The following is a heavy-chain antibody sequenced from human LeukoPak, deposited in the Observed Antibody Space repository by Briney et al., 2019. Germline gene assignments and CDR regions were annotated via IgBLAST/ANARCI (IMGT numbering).Heavy chain of an antibody. J-gene: IGHJ4*02. Sequence: GGSLRLSCAASGFTFSSYSMNWVRQAPGKGLEWVSSISSSSSYIYYADSVKGRFTISRDNAKNSLYLQMNSLRAEDTAVYYCARDHPSNYVPGDYWGQGTLVTVSS. CDR1: GFTFSSYS. V-gene: IGHV3-21*04. CDR2: ISSSSSYI. D-gene: IGHD4-11*01. CDR3: ARDHPSNYVPGDY.